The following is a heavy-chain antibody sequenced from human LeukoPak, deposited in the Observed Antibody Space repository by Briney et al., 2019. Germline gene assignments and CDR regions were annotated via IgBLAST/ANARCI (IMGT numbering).Heavy chain of an antibody. D-gene: IGHD5-18*01. CDR3: AKDSAAMVGF. CDR1: GFTFSSYA. CDR2: ISYDGSNK. J-gene: IGHJ4*02. Sequence: GGSLRLSCAASGFTFSSYAMHWVRQAPGKGLEWVAVISYDGSNKYYADSVKGRFTISRDNSKNTLYLQMNSLRAEDTAVYYCAKDSAAMVGFGGQGTLVTVSS. V-gene: IGHV3-30*04.